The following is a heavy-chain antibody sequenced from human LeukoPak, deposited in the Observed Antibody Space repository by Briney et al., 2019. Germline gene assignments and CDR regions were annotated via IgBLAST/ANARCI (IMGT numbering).Heavy chain of an antibody. J-gene: IGHJ6*02. D-gene: IGHD3-10*01. V-gene: IGHV1-69*04. Sequence: SVNVSCTPSGGTFSSYAISWVRPAPGQGREWMGRIIPILGIANYAQKFQGRVTITADKSTSTAYMELSSLRSEDTAVYYCAVVRGVITYYYYYGMDVWGQGTTVTVSS. CDR1: GGTFSSYA. CDR2: IIPILGIA. CDR3: AVVRGVITYYYYYGMDV.